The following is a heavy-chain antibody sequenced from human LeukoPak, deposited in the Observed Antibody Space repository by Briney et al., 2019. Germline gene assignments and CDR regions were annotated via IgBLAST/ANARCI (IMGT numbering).Heavy chain of an antibody. CDR3: ARDPRAAGGMDD. CDR2: IWYDGSNK. Sequence: PGGSLRLSCAASGFTFSSYGMHWVRQAPGKGLEWVAVIWYDGSNKYYADSVKGRFAISRDNSKNTLYLQMNSLRAEDTAVYYCARDPRAAGGMDDWGQGTTVTVSS. D-gene: IGHD6-25*01. CDR1: GFTFSSYG. J-gene: IGHJ6*02. V-gene: IGHV3-33*01.